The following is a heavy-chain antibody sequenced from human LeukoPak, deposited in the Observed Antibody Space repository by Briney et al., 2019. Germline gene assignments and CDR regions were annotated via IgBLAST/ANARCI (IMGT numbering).Heavy chain of an antibody. D-gene: IGHD3-22*01. V-gene: IGHV1-69*13. CDR3: ARASTFSYDSSGYYSPYDC. J-gene: IGHJ4*02. CDR1: GGTFSSYA. CDR2: IIPIFGTA. Sequence: SVKVSCKASGGTFSSYAISWLRQAPGQGLEWMGGIIPIFGTANYAQKFQGRVTITADESKSTAYMELSSLRSEDTAVYYCARASTFSYDSSGYYSPYDCWGQGTLVTVSS.